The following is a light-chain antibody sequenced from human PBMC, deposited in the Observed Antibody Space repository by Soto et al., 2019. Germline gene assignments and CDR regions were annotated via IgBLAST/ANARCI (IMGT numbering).Light chain of an antibody. CDR3: QQYNSYWT. V-gene: IGKV1-5*03. J-gene: IGKJ1*01. CDR1: QSISSW. CDR2: KAS. Sequence: DIQMTQSPSTLSASVGDRVTITCRASQSISSWLAWYQQKPGKAPKLLIYKASSLESGVPSRFSGSGSGTEFTHTFSSLQPDDFATYYCQQYNSYWTFGQGTKVEIK.